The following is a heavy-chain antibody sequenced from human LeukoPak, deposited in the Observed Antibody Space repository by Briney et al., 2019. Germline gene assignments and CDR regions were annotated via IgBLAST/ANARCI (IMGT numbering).Heavy chain of an antibody. CDR1: GFTFSSYG. CDR2: ISYDGSNK. J-gene: IGHJ4*02. D-gene: IGHD6-19*01. CDR3: AKDHSSGWYFDY. Sequence: GGSLRLSGAASGFTFSSYGMHWVRQAPGKGLEWVAVISYDGSNKYYADSVKGRFTISRDNSKNTLYLQMNSLRAEDTAVYYCAKDHSSGWYFDYWGQGTLVTVSS. V-gene: IGHV3-30*18.